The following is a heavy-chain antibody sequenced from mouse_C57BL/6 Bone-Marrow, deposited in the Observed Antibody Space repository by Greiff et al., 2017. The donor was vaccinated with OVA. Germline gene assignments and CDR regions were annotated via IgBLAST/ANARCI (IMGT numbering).Heavy chain of an antibody. V-gene: IGHV1-85*01. Sequence: QVQLQQSGPELVKPGASVKLSCKASGYTFTSYDINWVKQRPGQGLEWIGWIYPRDGSTKYNEKFKGKATLTVDTSSSTAYMELHSLTSEDSAVYFYACGADGYYAYYFDDWGQGTTLTVSS. CDR2: IYPRDGST. D-gene: IGHD2-3*01. J-gene: IGHJ2*01. CDR3: ACGADGYYAYYFDD. CDR1: GYTFTSYD.